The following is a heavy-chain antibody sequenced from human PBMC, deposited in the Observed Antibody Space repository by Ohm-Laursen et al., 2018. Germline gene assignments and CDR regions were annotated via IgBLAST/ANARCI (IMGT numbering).Heavy chain of an antibody. CDR3: ARDPVRGLTDY. CDR2: ISSSGSTI. Sequence: SLRLSCAASGFTFSGYEMNWVRQAPGKGLEWVSYISSSGSTIHYADSVKGRFTISRGNAKNSLYLQMNSLRAEDTAVYHCARDPVRGLTDYWGQGTLVTVSS. D-gene: IGHD3-16*01. CDR1: GFTFSGYE. V-gene: IGHV3-48*03. J-gene: IGHJ4*02.